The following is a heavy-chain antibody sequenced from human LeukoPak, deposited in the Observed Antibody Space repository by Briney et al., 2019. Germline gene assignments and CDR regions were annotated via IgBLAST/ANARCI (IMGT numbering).Heavy chain of an antibody. CDR2: INQDGSER. V-gene: IGHV3-7*01. J-gene: IGHJ4*02. CDR3: AKIVTYFDY. Sequence: GGSLRLSCAASGFTFSSYSMNWVRQAPGKGLEWVANINQDGSERWYVDSVKGRFTISRDNAKNSLYLQLNSLRAEDTAVYYCAKIVTYFDYWGQGTLVTVSS. D-gene: IGHD1-26*01. CDR1: GFTFSSYS.